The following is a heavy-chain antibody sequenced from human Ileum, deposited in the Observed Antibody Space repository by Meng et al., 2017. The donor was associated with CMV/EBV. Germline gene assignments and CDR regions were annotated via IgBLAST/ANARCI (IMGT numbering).Heavy chain of an antibody. J-gene: IGHJ5*02. CDR3: AKAYIGYSYAYRFGT. CDR2: INGAGTDT. CDR1: GFSFRNYA. V-gene: IGHV3-23*01. D-gene: IGHD3-16*01. Sequence: SGFSFRNYARGWVRQAPGKGLEWVSGINGAGTDTYYADSVKGRFTISRDNSKNTLYLQMDSLRAEETAVYYCAKAYIGYSYAYRFGTWGQGTLVTVSS.